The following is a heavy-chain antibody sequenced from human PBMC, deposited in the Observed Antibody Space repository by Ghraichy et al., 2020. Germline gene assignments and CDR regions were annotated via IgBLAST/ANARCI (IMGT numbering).Heavy chain of an antibody. J-gene: IGHJ4*02. D-gene: IGHD3-3*01. CDR3: AGGDDFWSGYPRGASYYFDY. CDR2: IYYSGST. Sequence: SETLSLTCTVSGGSISSYYWSWIRQPPGKGLEWIGYIYYSGSTNYNPSLKSRVTISVDTSKNQFSLKLSSVTAADTAVYYCAGGDDFWSGYPRGASYYFDYWGQGTLVTVSS. V-gene: IGHV4-59*01. CDR1: GGSISSYY.